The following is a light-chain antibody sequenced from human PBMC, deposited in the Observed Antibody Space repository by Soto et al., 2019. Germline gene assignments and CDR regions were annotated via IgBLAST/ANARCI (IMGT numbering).Light chain of an antibody. CDR2: EVN. CDR1: SRDIGDYNS. Sequence: QSALTQPPSASGSPGQSVTISCTGTSRDIGDYNSVSWYQQHPGKAPKLMIYEVNKWPSGVPDRFSGYKSGNTASLTVSGLQAEDEADYYCSSYAASNILVFGGGTKLTVL. CDR3: SSYAASNILV. V-gene: IGLV2-8*01. J-gene: IGLJ2*01.